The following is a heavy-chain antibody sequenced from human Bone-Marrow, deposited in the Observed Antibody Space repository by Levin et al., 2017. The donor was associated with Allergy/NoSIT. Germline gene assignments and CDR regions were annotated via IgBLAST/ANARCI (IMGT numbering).Heavy chain of an antibody. D-gene: IGHD6-13*01. V-gene: IGHV4-31*03. Sequence: SETLSLTCTVSGASISSGDYYWTWIRQLPGKGLEWIGYIHYSGSTHYNPSLKSRVSISVDPSKDQFSLKLTSVTAADTAVFYCAREVGITQAGHYYGMDVWGPGTTVTVSS. CDR2: IHYSGST. CDR1: GASISSGDYY. J-gene: IGHJ6*02. CDR3: AREVGITQAGHYYGMDV.